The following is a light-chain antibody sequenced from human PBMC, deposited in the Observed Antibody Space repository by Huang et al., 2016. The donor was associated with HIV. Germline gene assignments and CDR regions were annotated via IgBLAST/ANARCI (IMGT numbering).Light chain of an antibody. CDR3: QQYYSPPYT. CDR1: QDIGDS. J-gene: IGKJ2*01. Sequence: IQMTQSPSSLSAVVGERVTITCRASQDIGDSFAWYQQKPGKAPNLLLYAASRLISGVPSRFSGSGSGTDHTLTISSLQPGDFATYYCQQYYSPPYTFGQGTNLEIK. V-gene: IGKV1-NL1*01. CDR2: AAS.